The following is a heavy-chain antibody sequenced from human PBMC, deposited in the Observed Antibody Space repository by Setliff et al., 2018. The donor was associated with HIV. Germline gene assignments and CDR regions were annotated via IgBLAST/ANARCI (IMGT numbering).Heavy chain of an antibody. CDR1: GYSINDGYR. CDR2: IYSTGHT. CDR3: ARDRALRFSKSPSFNYFDA. D-gene: IGHD3-10*01. Sequence: SETLSLTRLVFGYSINDGYRWAWIRQSPGKGLEWIGSIYSTGHTYYNPSHKSRLTMSVDTAKNRFSLKLISVTAADTAVYYCARDRALRFSKSPSFNYFDAWGQGALVTVSS. V-gene: IGHV4-38-2*02. J-gene: IGHJ4*02.